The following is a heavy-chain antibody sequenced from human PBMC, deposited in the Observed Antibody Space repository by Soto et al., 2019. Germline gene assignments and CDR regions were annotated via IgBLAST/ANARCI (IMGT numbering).Heavy chain of an antibody. CDR1: GGSISTNW. J-gene: IGHJ4*01. V-gene: IGHV4-4*02. Sequence: QVQLQESGPGLMKPSGTLSLTCAVSGGSISTNWWSWVRQPSGKGLEWIGEIYHSGATNYNPSLKNRVTMSVDKSQNHLSLNLNSATAADTAVYYCARHIAVSGTRGFDFWGHGTLVTVSS. CDR2: IYHSGAT. D-gene: IGHD6-19*01. CDR3: ARHIAVSGTRGFDF.